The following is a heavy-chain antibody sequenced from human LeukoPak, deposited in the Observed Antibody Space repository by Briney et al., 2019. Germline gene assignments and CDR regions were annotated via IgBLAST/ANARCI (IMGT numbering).Heavy chain of an antibody. J-gene: IGHJ4*02. V-gene: IGHV3-23*01. CDR2: ISGSGGNT. CDR3: AKAQGYLDY. CDR1: GFAFSRYG. Sequence: GGSLRLSCAASGFAFSRYGIVWVRQAPGRGLEWVSGISGSGGNTYYGDSVKGRFTISRDNSKNTVYLQMNSLRTEDTAVYYCAKAQGYLDYWGQGTLATVSS.